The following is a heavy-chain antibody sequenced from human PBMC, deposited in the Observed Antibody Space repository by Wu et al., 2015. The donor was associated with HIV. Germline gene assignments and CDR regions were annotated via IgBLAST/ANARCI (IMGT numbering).Heavy chain of an antibody. CDR1: GYSFTNFD. CDR3: ARGYLVSRETRDYYMDV. D-gene: IGHD1-26*01. Sequence: QVQLVQSGAEVKRSGASVKVSCKASGYSFTNFDINWVRQATGQGLEWVGWMNPNTGNRGYAQKFQGRVTFTKNTSISTAYMDLNSLTSADTAVYFCARGYLVSRETRDYYMDVWGKGTTVSVFS. V-gene: IGHV1-8*03. J-gene: IGHJ6*03. CDR2: MNPNTGNR.